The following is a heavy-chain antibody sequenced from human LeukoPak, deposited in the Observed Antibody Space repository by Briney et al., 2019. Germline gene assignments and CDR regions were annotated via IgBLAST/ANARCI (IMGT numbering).Heavy chain of an antibody. D-gene: IGHD2-21*02. J-gene: IGHJ4*02. V-gene: IGHV1-18*01. CDR1: GYSFTTFH. CDR3: ASGPLIGGGDCYFDY. Sequence: ASVKVSCKAAGYSFTTFHISWVRQAPGQGLEWMGWISAYNGNTNYAQKLQGRVTMTTDASTSTAYMELRSLRSDDTAVYYCASGPLIGGGDCYFDYWGQGTLVTVSS. CDR2: ISAYNGNT.